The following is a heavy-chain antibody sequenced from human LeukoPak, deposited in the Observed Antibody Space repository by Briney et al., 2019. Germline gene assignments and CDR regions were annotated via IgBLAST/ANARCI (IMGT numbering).Heavy chain of an antibody. Sequence: PSETLSLTCTVSGGSISSGSYYWSWIRQPPGKELEWIGFIYYTGSTNYNPSLKSRVTISVDTSKNQFSLNLRSVTAADTAVYYCARTGSDPGSYFDYWGQGALVTVSS. D-gene: IGHD1-26*01. CDR2: IYYTGST. V-gene: IGHV4-61*01. CDR3: ARTGSDPGSYFDY. J-gene: IGHJ4*02. CDR1: GGSISSGSYY.